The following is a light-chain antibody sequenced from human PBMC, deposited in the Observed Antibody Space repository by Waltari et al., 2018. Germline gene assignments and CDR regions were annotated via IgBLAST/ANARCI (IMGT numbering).Light chain of an antibody. CDR1: QSVTNY. CDR2: DTA. CDR3: QQRRDWTLT. J-gene: IGKJ4*01. Sequence: DIVLTQSPAILSLSPGERAPLSRRARQSVTNYLAWYQQKTGQAPRLLLHDTANRATGIPARFSGSGFGTDFTLTISSLEPEDVAVYYCQQRRDWTLTFGRGTKVEIK. V-gene: IGKV3-11*01.